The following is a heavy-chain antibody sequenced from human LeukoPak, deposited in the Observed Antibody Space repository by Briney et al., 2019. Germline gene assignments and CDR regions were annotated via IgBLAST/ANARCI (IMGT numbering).Heavy chain of an antibody. CDR1: GGSIGSYY. CDR2: IYYSGST. D-gene: IGHD5-12*01. Sequence: PSETLSLTCTVSGGSIGSYYWSWIRQPPGKGLEWIGYIYYSGSTNYNPSLKSRVTISVDTSKNQFSLKLSSVTAADTAVYYCAGVATIVVNYYYMDVWGKGTTVTVSS. CDR3: AGVATIVVNYYYMDV. J-gene: IGHJ6*03. V-gene: IGHV4-59*08.